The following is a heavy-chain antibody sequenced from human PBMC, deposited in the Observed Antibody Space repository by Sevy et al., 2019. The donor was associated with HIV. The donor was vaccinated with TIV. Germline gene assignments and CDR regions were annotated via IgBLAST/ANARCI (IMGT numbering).Heavy chain of an antibody. CDR2: MNPNSGNT. Sequence: ASVKVSCKASGYTFTSYDINWVRQATGQGLEWMGWMNPNSGNTGYAQKFQGRVTMTRNISISTANMELSSLGSEDTAVYYCARYVSSWAYFDYWGQGTLVTVSS. J-gene: IGHJ4*02. D-gene: IGHD6-13*01. V-gene: IGHV1-8*01. CDR3: ARYVSSWAYFDY. CDR1: GYTFTSYD.